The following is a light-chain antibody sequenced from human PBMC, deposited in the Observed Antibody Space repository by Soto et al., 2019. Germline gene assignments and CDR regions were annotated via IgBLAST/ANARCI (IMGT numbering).Light chain of an antibody. CDR2: QAS. CDR3: QPYDSFTWT. Sequence: DIQGTQSPPTLSASVGDRVTITCLSSQTISTWMAWYQQKPGKDPKLMIYQASSLESGVTSRLSGSGYGTELIINISSLQNDDFENYQCQPYDSFTWTVGQGTQVEIK. V-gene: IGKV1-5*03. CDR1: QTISTW. J-gene: IGKJ1*01.